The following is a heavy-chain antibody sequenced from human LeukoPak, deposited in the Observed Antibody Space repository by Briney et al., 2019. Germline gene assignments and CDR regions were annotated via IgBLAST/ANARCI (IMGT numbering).Heavy chain of an antibody. V-gene: IGHV4-4*07. D-gene: IGHD5-24*01. CDR2: IYTSGST. CDR3: ARGVRWLPDDAFDI. Sequence: ASETLSLTCTVSGGSISSYYWSWIRQPAGKGLEWIGCIYTSGSTNYNPSLKSRVTMSVDTSKNQFSLKLSSVTAADTAVYYCARGVRWLPDDAFDIWGQGTMVTVSS. CDR1: GGSISSYY. J-gene: IGHJ3*02.